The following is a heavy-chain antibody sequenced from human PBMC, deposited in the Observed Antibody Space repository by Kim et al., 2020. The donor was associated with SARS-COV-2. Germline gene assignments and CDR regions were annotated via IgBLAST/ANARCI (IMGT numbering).Heavy chain of an antibody. Sequence: SRGTTSYHPDLKSRVTMSVGSSKNQFAMKLSSVTAADTAVYYCTRGVRIWGQGTLVTVSS. CDR3: TRGVRI. J-gene: IGHJ4*02. D-gene: IGHD3-16*01. CDR2: SRGTT. V-gene: IGHV4-30-4*01.